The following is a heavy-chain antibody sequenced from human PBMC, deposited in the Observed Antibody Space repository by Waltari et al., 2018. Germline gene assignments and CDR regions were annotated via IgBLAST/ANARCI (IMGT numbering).Heavy chain of an antibody. Sequence: QVQLVQSGAEVKKPGSSVKVSCKASGCTFSSYAIRWVRQAPGQGLEWMGGIIPIFGTANYAQKFQGRVTITTDESTSTAYMELSSLRSEDTAVYYCARAPAPSIAVAGPQYYFDYWGQGTLVTVSS. V-gene: IGHV1-69*05. D-gene: IGHD6-19*01. CDR3: ARAPAPSIAVAGPQYYFDY. CDR1: GCTFSSYA. J-gene: IGHJ4*02. CDR2: IIPIFGTA.